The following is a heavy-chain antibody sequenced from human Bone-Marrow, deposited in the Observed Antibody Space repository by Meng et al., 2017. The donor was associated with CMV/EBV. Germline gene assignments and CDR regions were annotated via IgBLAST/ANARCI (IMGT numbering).Heavy chain of an antibody. CDR3: AKDRSSSNSLYGMDV. CDR2: IRYDGSNK. V-gene: IGHV3-30*02. J-gene: IGHJ6*02. CDR1: GFTFRSYG. Sequence: GESLKISCAASGFTFRSYGIHWVRQAPGKGLEWVAFIRYDGSNKYYADSVKGRFTISRDNSKNTLYLQMNSLRAEDTAVYYWAKDRSSSNSLYGMDVWGQGTTVTVSS. D-gene: IGHD6-6*01.